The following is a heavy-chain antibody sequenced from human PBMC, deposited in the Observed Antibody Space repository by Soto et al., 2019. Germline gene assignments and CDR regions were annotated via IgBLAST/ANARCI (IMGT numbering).Heavy chain of an antibody. CDR3: ARAGFCSTTSCSDAFDI. D-gene: IGHD2-2*01. J-gene: IGHJ3*02. CDR2: INAGNGNT. Sequence: QVQLVQSGAEVKKPGASVKVSCKASGYTFTNYAMHWVRQAPGQRPEWMGWINAGNGNTKFSQRFQGRVTITRDTSANIAYMTLSSLTSEDTAVYYCARAGFCSTTSCSDAFDIWGQGTMVTVSS. CDR1: GYTFTNYA. V-gene: IGHV1-3*01.